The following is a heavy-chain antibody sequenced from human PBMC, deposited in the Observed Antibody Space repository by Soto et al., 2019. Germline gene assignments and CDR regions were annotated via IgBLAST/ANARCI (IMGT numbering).Heavy chain of an antibody. CDR1: GGTSSNYA. J-gene: IGHJ4*02. CDR3: ANLQLWLRWGRQTNFDY. V-gene: IGHV3-23*01. CDR2: ISGSGGST. D-gene: IGHD5-18*01. Sequence: PWGLMRLSCTASGGTSSNYARSWVSQTPGKGLEWVSAISGSGGSTYYADSVKGRFTISRDNSKNTLYLQMNSLRAEDTAVYYCANLQLWLRWGRQTNFDYWGQGTLVTVSS.